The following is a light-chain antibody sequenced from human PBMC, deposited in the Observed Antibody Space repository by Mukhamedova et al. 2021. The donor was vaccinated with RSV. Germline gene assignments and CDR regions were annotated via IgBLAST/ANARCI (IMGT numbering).Light chain of an antibody. J-gene: IGKJ1*01. CDR3: QQYRTYPWT. V-gene: IGKV1-5*03. Sequence: WYQRRVHGEVPKLLIHKSSDLASGVPSRFSGSASGTEFTLTISSLQPDDFATYYCQQYRTYPWTFGQGTKVEIK. CDR2: KSS.